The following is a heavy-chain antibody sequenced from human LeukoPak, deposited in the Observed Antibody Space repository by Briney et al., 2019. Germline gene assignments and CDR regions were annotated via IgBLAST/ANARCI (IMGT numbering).Heavy chain of an antibody. CDR1: GYTFTSYD. J-gene: IGHJ4*02. CDR3: ARGRTKRRSSSTFEG. Sequence: GAPVKVSCKASGYTFTSYDINWVRQATGQGLEWMGWMNPNSGNTGYAQKFQGRVTMTRNTSISTAYMELSSLRSEDTAVYYCARGRTKRRSSSTFEGWRQGTLVTVSS. V-gene: IGHV1-8*01. CDR2: MNPNSGNT. D-gene: IGHD6-6*01.